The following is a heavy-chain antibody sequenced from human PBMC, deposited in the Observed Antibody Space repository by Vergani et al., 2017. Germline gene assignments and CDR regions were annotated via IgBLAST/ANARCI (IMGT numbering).Heavy chain of an antibody. J-gene: IGHJ4*02. CDR3: AVPHSSGYFDY. CDR2: INPSGGST. Sequence: QVQLVQSGAEVKKPGASVKVSCKASGYTFTSYYMHWVRQAPGQGLEWMGIINPSGGSTSYAQKFQGRVTMTRDTSTSTVYMELSSLRSEDTAVYYCAVPHSSGYFDYWGQGTLVTVSS. CDR1: GYTFTSYY. D-gene: IGHD3-22*01. V-gene: IGHV1-46*01.